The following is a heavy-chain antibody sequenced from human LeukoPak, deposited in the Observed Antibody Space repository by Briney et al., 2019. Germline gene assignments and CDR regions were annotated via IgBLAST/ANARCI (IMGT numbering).Heavy chain of an antibody. D-gene: IGHD3-10*01. CDR1: GFTFSSYS. CDR3: ARTGGSGSKQYYYYYMDA. V-gene: IGHV3-21*01. J-gene: IGHJ6*03. CDR2: ISSSSSYI. Sequence: PGGSLRLSCAASGFTFSSYSMNWVRQAPGKGLEWVSSISSSSSYIYYADSVKGRFTISRDNAKNSLYLQMNSLRAEDTAVYYCARTGGSGSKQYYYYYMDAWGKGTTVTVSS.